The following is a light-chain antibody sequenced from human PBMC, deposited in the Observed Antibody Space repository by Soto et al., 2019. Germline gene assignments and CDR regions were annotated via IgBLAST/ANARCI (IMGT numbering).Light chain of an antibody. J-gene: IGKJ4*01. CDR3: QQRSNWPLT. CDR1: QSVTIY. V-gene: IGKV3-11*01. Sequence: EIVLTQSPATLSLSPGERATLSCRASQSVTIYLAWYQHKPGQAPRLLIYDASNRATGIPVRFSGSGSGTDFTLTISSLEPEDFAVYYCQQRSNWPLTFGGGTKVEIK. CDR2: DAS.